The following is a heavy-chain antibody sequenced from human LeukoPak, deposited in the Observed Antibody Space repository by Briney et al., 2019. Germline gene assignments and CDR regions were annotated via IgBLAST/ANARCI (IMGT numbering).Heavy chain of an antibody. CDR2: IDPNSGDT. V-gene: IGHV1-2*05. CDR3: ARVDSGHDYGPS. CDR1: GSTFTAYY. D-gene: IGHD5-12*01. Sequence: ASVKVSFNSSGSTFTAYYMHWVRQVPGQGLEWMGRIDPNSGDTDYSQKFQCRVIMTRDTYIRTAHMEVSRLRSDDTDVYYCARVDSGHDYGPSWGQGTTVTVSS. J-gene: IGHJ3*01.